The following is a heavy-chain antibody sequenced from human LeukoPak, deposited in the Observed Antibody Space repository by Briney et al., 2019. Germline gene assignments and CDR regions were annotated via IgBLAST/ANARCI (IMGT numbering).Heavy chain of an antibody. CDR1: GGSFSSGSYY. J-gene: IGHJ4*02. Sequence: PSETLSLTCTVSGGSFSSGSYYWNWIRQPAGKGLEWIGRIYISGSINYNPSLKSRVTMSLDTSKNQFSLKLSSVTAADTAVYYCASQTEPGQIWGQGTLVTVSS. V-gene: IGHV4-61*02. CDR2: IYISGSI. D-gene: IGHD1-14*01. CDR3: ASQTEPGQI.